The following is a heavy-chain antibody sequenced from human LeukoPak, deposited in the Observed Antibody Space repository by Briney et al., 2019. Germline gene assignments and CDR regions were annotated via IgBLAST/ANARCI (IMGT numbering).Heavy chain of an antibody. CDR2: IYYSKNT. V-gene: IGHV4-39*01. CDR1: GGSISSSSAY. D-gene: IGHD5-18*01. Sequence: PSETLSLTCTVPGGSISSSSAYWGWIRQPPGKGLEWIGSIYYSKNTYYNPSLKSRVTISADTSKNQFSLRLDSVSAADTAVYYCASPRGFSYGYFDHWGQGSLVTVSS. J-gene: IGHJ4*02. CDR3: ASPRGFSYGYFDH.